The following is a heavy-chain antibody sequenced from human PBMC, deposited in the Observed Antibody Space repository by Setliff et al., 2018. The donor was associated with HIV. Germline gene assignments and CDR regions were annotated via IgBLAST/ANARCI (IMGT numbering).Heavy chain of an antibody. Sequence: PGGSLRLSCVASGFGFSNFAMHWVRQAPGKGLEWVAYIWYDGINKYYADSVKGRFTVSRDNSKNTVSLQMNSLRAEDTAVYYCAKGHKAAAGTYLGLLDYWGQGTLVTVSS. J-gene: IGHJ4*02. D-gene: IGHD6-13*01. CDR2: IWYDGINK. CDR3: AKGHKAAAGTYLGLLDY. V-gene: IGHV3-30*02. CDR1: GFGFSNFA.